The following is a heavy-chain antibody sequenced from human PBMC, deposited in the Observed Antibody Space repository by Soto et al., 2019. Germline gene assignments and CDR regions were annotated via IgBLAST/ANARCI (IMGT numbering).Heavy chain of an antibody. CDR1: GGSISSGDYY. D-gene: IGHD1-26*01. CDR3: ARSEGATAIYYYYGMDV. Sequence: SETLSLTCTVSGGSISSGDYYWSWIRQPPGKGLEWIGYIYYSGSTYYNPSLKSRVTISVDTSKNQFSLKLSSVTAADTAVYYCARSEGATAIYYYYGMDVWGQGTTVTVSS. J-gene: IGHJ6*02. CDR2: IYYSGST. V-gene: IGHV4-30-4*01.